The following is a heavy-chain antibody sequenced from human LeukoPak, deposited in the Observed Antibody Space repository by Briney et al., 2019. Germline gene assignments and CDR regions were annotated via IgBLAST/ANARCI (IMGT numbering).Heavy chain of an antibody. J-gene: IGHJ4*02. CDR2: IRYDGSNK. D-gene: IGHD3-22*01. V-gene: IGHV3-30*02. CDR1: GFSFSSYR. Sequence: GGSVRLFCAACGFSFSSYRMQWVRQAPGKGLECVAFIRYDGSNKYYADSVKGRFTISRDNSKNTLYLQMNSLRAEDKAVYYCAKDRRIRSGYYPFDYWGQGTLVTVSS. CDR3: AKDRRIRSGYYPFDY.